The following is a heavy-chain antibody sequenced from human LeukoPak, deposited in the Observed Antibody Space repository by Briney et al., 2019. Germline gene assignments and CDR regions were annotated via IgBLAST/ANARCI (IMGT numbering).Heavy chain of an antibody. Sequence: PSETLSLTCAGNGGFFSGYYWSWIRQPPGKGLEWIGEINHSGSTNYNPSLKSRVTISVDTSKNQFSLKLSSVTAADTAVYYCARTSIVGADFDYWGQGTLVTVSS. D-gene: IGHD1-26*01. CDR2: INHSGST. CDR3: ARTSIVGADFDY. CDR1: GGFFSGYY. J-gene: IGHJ4*02. V-gene: IGHV4-34*01.